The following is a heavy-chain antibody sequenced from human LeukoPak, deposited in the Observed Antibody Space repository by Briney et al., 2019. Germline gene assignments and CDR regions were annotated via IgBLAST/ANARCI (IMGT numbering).Heavy chain of an antibody. CDR1: GGTFSSYA. CDR3: ARDALVSRRVYYYYYYMDV. J-gene: IGHJ6*03. CDR2: IIPIFGSA. Sequence: GASEKVSCKASGGTFSSYAISWGRQAPGQGLEGMGRIIPIFGSANYAQKFQGGATITTDDSTSTAYMELSSLRSEDTAAYYCARDALVSRRVYYYYYYMDVWGKGTTVTVSS. V-gene: IGHV1-69*05. D-gene: IGHD2-21*01.